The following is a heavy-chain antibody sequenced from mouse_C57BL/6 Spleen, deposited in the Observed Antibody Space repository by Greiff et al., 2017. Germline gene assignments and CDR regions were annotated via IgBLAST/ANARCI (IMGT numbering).Heavy chain of an antibody. V-gene: IGHV6-3*01. CDR2: IRLKSDNYAT. CDR1: GFTFSNYW. CDR3: TVGSNYAMDY. J-gene: IGHJ4*01. D-gene: IGHD3-1*01. Sequence: EVKLQESGGGLVQPGGSMKLSCVASGFTFSNYWMNWVRQSPEKGLEWVAQIRLKSDNYATHYAESVKGRFTISRDDAKSSVYLQMNNLSAEDTGIYYCTVGSNYAMDYWGQGTSVTVSS.